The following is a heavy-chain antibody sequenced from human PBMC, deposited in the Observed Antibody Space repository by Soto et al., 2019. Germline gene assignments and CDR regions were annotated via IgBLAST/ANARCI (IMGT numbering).Heavy chain of an antibody. CDR2: IWYDGIIK. CDR3: ARDRYYDSSGNPSRYFDY. J-gene: IGHJ4*02. D-gene: IGHD3-22*01. V-gene: IGHV3-33*01. CDR1: GFTFSSYG. Sequence: GGSLRLSCAASGFTFSSYGMDWVRQAPGKGLEWVAVIWYDGIIKYYADSVKGRFTIYRDNSKNTLYLQMNSLRAEDTAVYYCARDRYYDSSGNPSRYFDYWGQGTLVTVSS.